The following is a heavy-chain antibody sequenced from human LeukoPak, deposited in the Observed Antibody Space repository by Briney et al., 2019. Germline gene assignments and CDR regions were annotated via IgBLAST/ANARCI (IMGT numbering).Heavy chain of an antibody. D-gene: IGHD2-8*01. J-gene: IGHJ4*02. Sequence: GESLKISCQGSGYTFKYYWLGWVRQMPGKGLEWMGLIYPDDSDTKYSPSFEGHVTISADKSINTAYLQWSTLKASDTAIYYCARRSMKGPLNFWGQGTLVAVSS. CDR2: IYPDDSDT. CDR3: ARRSMKGPLNF. CDR1: GYTFKYYW. V-gene: IGHV5-51*01.